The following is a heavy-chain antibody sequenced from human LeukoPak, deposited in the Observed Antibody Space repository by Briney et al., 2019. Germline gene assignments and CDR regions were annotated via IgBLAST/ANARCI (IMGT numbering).Heavy chain of an antibody. CDR2: ISAATGTT. CDR3: VKRAEDSSGYYLYYFDY. CDR1: GFPFNKYA. V-gene: IGHV3-23*01. Sequence: PGGSLRLSCAASGFPFNKYAMSWVRQAPGKGLEWVSSISAATGTTYYAGSVRGRFGISRDNSQNTLYLQMNSLRAEDTAVYYCVKRAEDSSGYYLYYFDYWGQGTLVTVSS. D-gene: IGHD3-22*01. J-gene: IGHJ4*02.